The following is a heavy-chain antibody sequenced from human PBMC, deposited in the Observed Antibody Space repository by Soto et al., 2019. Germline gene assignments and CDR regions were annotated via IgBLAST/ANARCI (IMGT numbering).Heavy chain of an antibody. V-gene: IGHV3-53*01. Sequence: DVQLVESGGGLIQPGESLRLSCDASGFTISGKKYVAWVRQAPGKGLEWVSALYDLDGSFYAASVKGRFTTSSDSSKTTVYLRMNDLRPDDTAVYYCATWHEREHAYDVWAQGTTVTVSS. CDR1: GFTISGKKY. J-gene: IGHJ3*01. D-gene: IGHD1-1*01. CDR3: ATWHEREHAYDV. CDR2: LYDLDGS.